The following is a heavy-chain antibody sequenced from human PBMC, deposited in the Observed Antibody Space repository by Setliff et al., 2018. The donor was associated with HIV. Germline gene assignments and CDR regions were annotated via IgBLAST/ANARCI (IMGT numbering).Heavy chain of an antibody. Sequence: ASVKVSCKASGYTFTDYYIHWVRRAPGQGLEWMGWINPNSGATNYAQNFQGRVTMTRDTSISTAYMDLSSLTSDDTAVYYCALASIVSTARWNHWGRGTLVTV. CDR2: INPNSGAT. D-gene: IGHD1-26*01. J-gene: IGHJ5*02. CDR3: ALASIVSTARWNH. V-gene: IGHV1-2*02. CDR1: GYTFTDYY.